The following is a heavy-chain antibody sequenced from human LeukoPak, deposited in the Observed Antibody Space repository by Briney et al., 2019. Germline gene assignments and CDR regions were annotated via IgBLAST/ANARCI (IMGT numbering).Heavy chain of an antibody. CDR2: ISYSGST. J-gene: IGHJ6*03. V-gene: IGHV4-61*01. Sequence: SETLSLTCSVSGGSIRSDSSFWNWIRQHPGKGLEWIGYISYSGSTNYNPSLKSRVTISVDTSKNQFSLKLSSVTAADTAVYYCARAAGATSGGGYYYYYYMDVWGKGTTVTVSS. CDR1: GGSIRSDSSF. D-gene: IGHD1-26*01. CDR3: ARAAGATSGGGYYYYYYMDV.